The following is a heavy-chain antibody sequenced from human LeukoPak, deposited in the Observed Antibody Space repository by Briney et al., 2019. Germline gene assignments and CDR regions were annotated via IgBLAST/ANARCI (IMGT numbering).Heavy chain of an antibody. D-gene: IGHD3-22*01. Sequence: PSETLSLTCTVSGGSISSSSYYWGWIRQPPGKGLEWIGSIYYSGSTHYNPSLKSRVTISVDTSKNQFSLKLSSVTAADTAVYYCARHGLTTENYYDSSGYYYWGQGTLVTVSS. CDR2: IYYSGST. V-gene: IGHV4-39*01. J-gene: IGHJ4*02. CDR1: GGSISSSSYY. CDR3: ARHGLTTENYYDSSGYYY.